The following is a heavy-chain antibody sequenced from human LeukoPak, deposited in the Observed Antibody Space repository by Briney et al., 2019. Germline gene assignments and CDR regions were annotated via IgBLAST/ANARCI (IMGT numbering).Heavy chain of an antibody. CDR1: GYTFSTYD. CDR2: MNPNSGNT. CDR3: ARGPSRDYGSGSSWFDP. D-gene: IGHD3-10*01. V-gene: IGHV1-8*01. J-gene: IGHJ5*02. Sequence: ASVKVSCKASGYTFSTYDINWVRQVTGQGIEWMGWMNPNSGNTGYAQKIQGRVTMTRNTSINTAYMELSSLRSEDTAVYYCARGPSRDYGSGSSWFDPWGQGTLVTVSS.